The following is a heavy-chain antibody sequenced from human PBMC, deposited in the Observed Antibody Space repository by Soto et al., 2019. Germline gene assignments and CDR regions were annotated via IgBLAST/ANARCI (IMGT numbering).Heavy chain of an antibody. CDR2: IYGDDNK. V-gene: IGHV2-5*02. CDR3: AHRRDYGRMDV. Sequence: QITLKESGPTPVKPTQTLTQTCTFSGFSLSTSAVDVGWIRRPPGKALEWLALIYGDDNKRYSPSLKSRLTITKDTSKNQVVFTMTNMDPVDTATYYCAHRRDYGRMDVWGQGTTVTVSS. D-gene: IGHD3-16*01. J-gene: IGHJ6*02. CDR1: GFSLSTSAVD.